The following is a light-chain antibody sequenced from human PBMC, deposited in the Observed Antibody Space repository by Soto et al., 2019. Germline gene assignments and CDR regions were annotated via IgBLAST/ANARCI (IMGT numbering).Light chain of an antibody. J-gene: IGKJ4*01. CDR1: QSVKSH. CDR2: DTT. V-gene: IGKV3-11*01. Sequence: IVLTQSPATLSLSPGERATLSCRASQSVKSHVAWYQLKPGQSPRLLIFDTTNRATGTPTRFSGSGSGTDFTLTISRLEPEDFAVYYCQQRGNWPVPFGGGTKVEI. CDR3: QQRGNWPVP.